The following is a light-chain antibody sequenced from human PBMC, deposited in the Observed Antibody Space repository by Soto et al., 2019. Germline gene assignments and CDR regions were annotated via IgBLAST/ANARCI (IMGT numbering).Light chain of an antibody. CDR2: AAS. Sequence: DIQLTQSPSSVSASVGDRVTITCRASRDISSWLAWYQQKPGQAPNILVFAASTLQRGVPTRFSGRGSGTEFTLTIDSLQPEDFATYYCQQADSSPLNFGGGTKV. V-gene: IGKV1-12*01. J-gene: IGKJ4*01. CDR3: QQADSSPLN. CDR1: RDISSW.